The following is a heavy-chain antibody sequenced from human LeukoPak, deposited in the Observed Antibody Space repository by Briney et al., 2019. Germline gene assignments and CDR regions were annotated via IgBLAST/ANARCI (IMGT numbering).Heavy chain of an antibody. CDR1: GSSISSYY. CDR2: IYYSGST. CDR3: ARDVAADNWFDP. V-gene: IGHV4-59*01. D-gene: IGHD6-13*01. Sequence: SETLSLTCTVSGSSISSYYWSWIRQPPGKGLEWIGYIYYSGSTNYNPSLKSRVTISVDTSKNQFSLKLSSVTAADTAVYYCARDVAADNWFDPWGQGTLVTVSS. J-gene: IGHJ5*02.